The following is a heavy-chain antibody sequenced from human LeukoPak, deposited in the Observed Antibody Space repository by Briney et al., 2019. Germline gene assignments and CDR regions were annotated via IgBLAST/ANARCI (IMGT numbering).Heavy chain of an antibody. D-gene: IGHD3-22*01. J-gene: IGHJ6*03. V-gene: IGHV4-39*07. CDR1: GGSISSSSYY. Sequence: PSETLSLTCTVSGGSISSSSYYWGWIRQPPGKELEWIDIYHSGSTYYNPSLKSRVTISVDTSKNQFSLKLSSVTAADTAVYYCARGRQDVTMIVVVMTAVSYSLDVWGKGTTVTVS. CDR2: IYHSGST. CDR3: ARGRQDVTMIVVVMTAVSYSLDV.